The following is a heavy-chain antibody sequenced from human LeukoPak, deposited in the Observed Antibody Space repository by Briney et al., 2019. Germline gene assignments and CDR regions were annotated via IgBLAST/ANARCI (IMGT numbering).Heavy chain of an antibody. D-gene: IGHD3-10*01. CDR1: GGSISSYY. J-gene: IGHJ4*02. CDR3: ARGRRTSGDESFDY. Sequence: SETLSLTCTVSGGSISSYYWSWIRQPPGKGLEWIGYIYYSGSTNYNPSLKSRVTISVDTSKNQFSLKLSPVTAADTAVYYCARGRRTSGDESFDYWGQGTLVTVSS. V-gene: IGHV4-59*01. CDR2: IYYSGST.